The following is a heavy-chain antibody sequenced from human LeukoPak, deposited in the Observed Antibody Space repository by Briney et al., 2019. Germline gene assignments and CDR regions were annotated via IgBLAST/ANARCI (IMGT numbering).Heavy chain of an antibody. J-gene: IGHJ5*02. V-gene: IGHV4-34*01. Sequence: PSETLSLTCAVYGGSFSGYYRSWIRQPPGKGLEWIGEINHSGSTNYNPSLKSRVTISVDTSKNQFSLKLSSVTAADTAVYYCARVPYWFDPWGQGTLVTVSS. CDR3: ARVPYWFDP. CDR1: GGSFSGYY. CDR2: INHSGST.